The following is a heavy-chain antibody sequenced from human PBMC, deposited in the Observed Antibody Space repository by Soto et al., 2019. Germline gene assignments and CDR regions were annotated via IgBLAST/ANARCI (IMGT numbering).Heavy chain of an antibody. Sequence: PGGSLRLSCAASRLAFTTYDMHWVRQAPGKGLEWVALIWSDGSRQFYGDSVKGRFTISRDNSKNTLSLQMNSLRVEDTAVYYCAGEPRGGAYDMDVWGQGTPVTVSS. CDR3: AGEPRGGAYDMDV. D-gene: IGHD3-16*01. V-gene: IGHV3-33*08. CDR2: IWSDGSRQ. J-gene: IGHJ6*02. CDR1: RLAFTTYD.